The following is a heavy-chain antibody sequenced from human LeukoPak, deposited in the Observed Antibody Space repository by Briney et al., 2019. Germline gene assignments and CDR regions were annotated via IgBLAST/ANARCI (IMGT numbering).Heavy chain of an antibody. CDR1: GFTFSSYA. Sequence: PGGSLRLSFAASGFTFSSYAMNWVRQAPGKGLEWVSAISGSGGSTYYADSVKGRFTISRDNSKNTLYLQMNSLRAEDTAVYYCAKDRPSPYYYDTSGPDAFDIWGQGTMVTVSS. CDR2: ISGSGGST. CDR3: AKDRPSPYYYDTSGPDAFDI. V-gene: IGHV3-23*01. D-gene: IGHD3-22*01. J-gene: IGHJ3*02.